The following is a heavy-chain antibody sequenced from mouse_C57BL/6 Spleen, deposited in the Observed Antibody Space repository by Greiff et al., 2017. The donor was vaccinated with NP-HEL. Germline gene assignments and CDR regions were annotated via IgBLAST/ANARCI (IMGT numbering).Heavy chain of an antibody. Sequence: VQLQQSGAELVKPGASVMISCKASGYAFSSYWLNWVKQRPGKGLEWIGQIYPGVGDTNYNGKFKGKATLTADKSSITAYMQLSSLTYEDSAVNFCARKEDYWGQGTSVTVSS. CDR3: ARKEDY. CDR2: IYPGVGDT. J-gene: IGHJ4*01. V-gene: IGHV1-80*01. CDR1: GYAFSSYW.